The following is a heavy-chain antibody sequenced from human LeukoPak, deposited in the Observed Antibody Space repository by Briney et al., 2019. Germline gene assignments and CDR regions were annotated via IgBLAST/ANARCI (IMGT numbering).Heavy chain of an antibody. CDR1: GGTFSSYA. J-gene: IGHJ4*02. Sequence: ASVKVSCKASGGTFSSYAISWVRRAPGQGLEWMGGIIPIFGTANYAQKFQGRVTITTDESTSTAYMELRSLRSDDTAVYYCARDYYDSSGYLDYWGQGTLVTDSS. D-gene: IGHD3-22*01. V-gene: IGHV1-69*05. CDR3: ARDYYDSSGYLDY. CDR2: IIPIFGTA.